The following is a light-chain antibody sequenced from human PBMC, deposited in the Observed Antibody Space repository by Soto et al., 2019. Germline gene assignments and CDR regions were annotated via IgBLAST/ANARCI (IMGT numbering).Light chain of an antibody. J-gene: IGKJ5*01. V-gene: IGKV3-11*01. CDR2: DTS. CDR1: QSVGSY. Sequence: VLTQSPATVSLSPGERATLSCRASQSVGSYLAWYQQKPGQPPRLLIYDTSNRAAGVPARFSGSRSGTDFTLTISSLEPEDFAVYFCHQRNKFGQGTRLEIK. CDR3: HQRNK.